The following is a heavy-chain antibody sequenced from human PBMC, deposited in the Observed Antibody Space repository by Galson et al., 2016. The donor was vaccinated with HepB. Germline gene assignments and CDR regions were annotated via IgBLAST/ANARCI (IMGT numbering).Heavy chain of an antibody. CDR1: GYDFASLW. J-gene: IGHJ4*01. CDR3: ARRGSNNGLDY. CDR2: IFPDDSDT. D-gene: IGHD2-8*01. Sequence: QSGAEVKEPGGSLRISCETSGYDFASLWIAWVRQKPGKGLEWMGMIFPDDSDTKYNPPFQGLAIISADKSINTTFLQWSSLKASDTAMYYCARRGSNNGLDYWGQGTPVSVS. V-gene: IGHV5-51*01.